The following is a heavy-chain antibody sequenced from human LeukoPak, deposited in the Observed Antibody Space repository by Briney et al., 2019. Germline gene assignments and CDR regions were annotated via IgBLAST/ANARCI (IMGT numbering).Heavy chain of an antibody. D-gene: IGHD2-21*02. CDR3: ARSHPGGDDAFDI. CDR2: IWCDGSNK. Sequence: PGRSLRLSCAASGFTFSSYGMHWVRQAPGKGLEWVAVIWCDGSNKYYADSVKGRFTISRDNSKNTLYLQMNSLRAEDTAVYYCARSHPGGDDAFDIWGQGTMVTVSS. V-gene: IGHV3-33*01. J-gene: IGHJ3*02. CDR1: GFTFSSYG.